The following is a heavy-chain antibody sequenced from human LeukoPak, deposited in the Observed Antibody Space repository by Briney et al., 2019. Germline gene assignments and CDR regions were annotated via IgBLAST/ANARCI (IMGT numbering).Heavy chain of an antibody. Sequence: SETLSLTCTVSGGSISSYYWSWIRQPAGKGLEWVGRIYSSGSTNYKPSLKSRVTMSVATSKNQFSLKLRSVTAADTAVYYCARDVAAAGMVLYNWFDPWGQGTLVTVSS. CDR2: IYSSGST. CDR1: GGSISSYY. D-gene: IGHD6-13*01. V-gene: IGHV4-4*07. CDR3: ARDVAAAGMVLYNWFDP. J-gene: IGHJ5*02.